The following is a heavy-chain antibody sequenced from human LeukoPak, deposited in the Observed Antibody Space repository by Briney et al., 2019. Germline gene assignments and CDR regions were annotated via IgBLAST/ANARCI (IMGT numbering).Heavy chain of an antibody. CDR3: ASFDSSGCHYFDY. CDR2: ISSRSGYI. J-gene: IGHJ4*02. CDR1: GFTFSSYS. D-gene: IGHD6-19*01. V-gene: IGHV3-21*01. Sequence: PGGSLRLSCAASGFTFSSYSMSWVRQAPGKGPEWVSSISSRSGYIYYGDSVKGRFTISRDNAKNSLYLQMNTLRAEDTAVYYCASFDSSGCHYFDYWGQGTLLTVSA.